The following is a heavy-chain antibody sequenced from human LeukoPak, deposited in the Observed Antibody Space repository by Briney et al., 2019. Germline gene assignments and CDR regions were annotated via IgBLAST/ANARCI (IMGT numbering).Heavy chain of an antibody. D-gene: IGHD6-13*01. CDR3: ARGLMMAVAGRGEFHY. Sequence: SSQTLSPTCIVSGGSISGFYLSWDRQPPGKGLEWSGYIYYSGGTNYNPTLKSRVNISVDSSKTQFSLKLSSVTAADTAVYYCARGLMMAVAGRGEFHYWGQGTLVTVSS. CDR2: IYYSGGT. V-gene: IGHV4-59*01. CDR1: GGSISGFY. J-gene: IGHJ4*02.